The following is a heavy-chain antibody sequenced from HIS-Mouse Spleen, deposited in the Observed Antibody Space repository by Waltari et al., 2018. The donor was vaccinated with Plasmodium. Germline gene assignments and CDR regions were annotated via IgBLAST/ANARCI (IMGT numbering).Heavy chain of an antibody. J-gene: IGHJ2*01. D-gene: IGHD6-13*01. CDR2: IKQDGSEK. Sequence: EVQLVESAGGLVQPGGSLVLSCAASVFTFSSYWMSWVRQAPGKGLEWVANIKQDGSEKYYVDSVKGRFTISRDNAKNSLYLQMNSLRAEDTAVYYCASSWYWYFDLWGRGTLVTVSS. CDR3: ASSWYWYFDL. V-gene: IGHV3-7*01. CDR1: VFTFSSYW.